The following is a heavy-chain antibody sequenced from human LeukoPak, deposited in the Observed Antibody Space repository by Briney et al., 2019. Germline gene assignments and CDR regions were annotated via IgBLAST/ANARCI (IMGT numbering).Heavy chain of an antibody. CDR3: ARGRLAGLPDYYGMDV. Sequence: GGSLRLSCAASGFIFSSYGIDWVRQAPGKGLEGVAVISYDGSKKYYADSVKGRFTISRDNSKNTLYLQMNSLRAEDTAVYYCARGRLAGLPDYYGMDVWGKGTTVTVSS. J-gene: IGHJ6*04. D-gene: IGHD5-18*01. CDR2: ISYDGSKK. CDR1: GFIFSSYG. V-gene: IGHV3-30*04.